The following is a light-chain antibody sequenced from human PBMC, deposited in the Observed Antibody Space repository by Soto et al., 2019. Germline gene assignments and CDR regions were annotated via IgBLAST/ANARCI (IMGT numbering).Light chain of an antibody. CDR3: SSYAGSNKSV. Sequence: SVLTQPRSVSGSPGQSVTISCTGTSSDVGGYNYVSWYQQHPGKAPKLMIYEVSKRPSGVPDRFSGSKSGNTASLTVSGLQPEDEADYYCSSYAGSNKSVFGTGTKVTVL. CDR2: EVS. J-gene: IGLJ1*01. CDR1: SSDVGGYNY. V-gene: IGLV2-8*01.